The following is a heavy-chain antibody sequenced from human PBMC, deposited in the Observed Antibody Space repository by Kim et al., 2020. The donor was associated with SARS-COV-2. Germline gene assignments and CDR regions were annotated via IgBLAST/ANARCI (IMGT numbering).Heavy chain of an antibody. Sequence: SETLSLTCTVSGGSISSSSYYWGWIRQPPGKGLEWIGSIYYSGSTYYNPSLKSRVTISVDTSKNQFSLKLSSVTAADTAVYYCARLPAVGRVRGATVGMDVWGQGTTVTVSS. V-gene: IGHV4-39*01. D-gene: IGHD3-10*01. J-gene: IGHJ6*02. CDR3: ARLPAVGRVRGATVGMDV. CDR1: GGSISSSSYY. CDR2: IYYSGST.